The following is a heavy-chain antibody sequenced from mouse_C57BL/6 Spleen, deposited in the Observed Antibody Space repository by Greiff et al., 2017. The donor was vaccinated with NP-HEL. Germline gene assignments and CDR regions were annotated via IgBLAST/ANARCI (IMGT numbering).Heavy chain of an antibody. CDR3: TRGYYGSSYYFDY. J-gene: IGHJ2*01. CDR2: ISSGGDYI. V-gene: IGHV5-9-1*02. CDR1: GFTFSSYA. D-gene: IGHD1-1*01. Sequence: EVKLVESGEGLVKPGGSLKLSCAASGFTFSSYAMSWVRQTPEKRLEWVAYISSGGDYIYYADTVKGRFTISSYNARNTLYLQMSSLKSEDTAMYYCTRGYYGSSYYFDYWGQGTTLTVSS.